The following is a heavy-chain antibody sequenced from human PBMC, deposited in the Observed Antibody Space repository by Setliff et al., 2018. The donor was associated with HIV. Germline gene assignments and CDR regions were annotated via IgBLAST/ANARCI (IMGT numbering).Heavy chain of an antibody. CDR2: IYYSGST. J-gene: IGHJ4*01. V-gene: IGHV4-59*12. Sequence: SETLSLTCTVSGGSISTYYWSWIRQPPGKGLEWIGSIYYSGSTFYNPSFKSRVTMSVDTSKNQVSLRLTSVTAADTAIYYCARESDYYHFDYWGHGTLVTVSS. CDR1: GGSISTYY. D-gene: IGHD3-9*01. CDR3: ARESDYYHFDY.